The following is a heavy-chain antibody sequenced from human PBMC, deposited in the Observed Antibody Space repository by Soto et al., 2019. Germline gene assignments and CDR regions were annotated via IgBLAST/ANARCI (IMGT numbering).Heavy chain of an antibody. J-gene: IGHJ4*01. CDR2: SSWNSVNI. D-gene: IGHD5-12*01. V-gene: IGHV3-9*01. CDR3: ARGGTIAVTTIGDY. CDR1: GFTFDDYA. Sequence: PGGSLRLSCAASGFTFDDYAMHWVRQAPGKGLEWVSGSSWNSVNIGYADSVKGRFTISRDNAKNSLYLQMNSLRDDDTAMYYCARGGTIAVTTIGDYWGQGTLVTVSS.